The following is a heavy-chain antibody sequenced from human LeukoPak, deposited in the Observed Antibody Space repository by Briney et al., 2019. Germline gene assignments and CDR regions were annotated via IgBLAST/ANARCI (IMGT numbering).Heavy chain of an antibody. D-gene: IGHD3-3*01. J-gene: IGHJ4*02. CDR2: IYYSGST. CDR3: AREVSVFGVVSPFFED. V-gene: IGHV4-59*01. Sequence: SETLSLTCTVSGGSISSYYWSWIRQPPGKGLEWIGYIYYSGSTGYNPSLKSRVTISRDTSKNQFSLKLTSVTAADTAVYYCAREVSVFGVVSPFFEDWGQGTLVTVSS. CDR1: GGSISSYY.